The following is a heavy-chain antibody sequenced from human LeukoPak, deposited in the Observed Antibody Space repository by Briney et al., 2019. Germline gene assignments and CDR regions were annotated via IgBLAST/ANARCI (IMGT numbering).Heavy chain of an antibody. CDR3: TIEYSSSWYLDY. J-gene: IGHJ4*02. CDR2: IKTKTNSYAT. CDR1: GFTDNTNH. D-gene: IGHD6-13*01. V-gene: IGHV3-73*01. Sequence: GGSLRLSCAASGFTDNTNHMSWVRQASGKGLEWVGRIKTKTNSYATAYAASVKGRFTISRDDAKNTAYLQMNSLKSEDTAVYYCTIEYSSSWYLDYWGQGTLVTVSS.